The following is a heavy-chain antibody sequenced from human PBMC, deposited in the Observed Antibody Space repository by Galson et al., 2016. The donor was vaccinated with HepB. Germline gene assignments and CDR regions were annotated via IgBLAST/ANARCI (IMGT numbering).Heavy chain of an antibody. CDR1: GYMFGNYW. CDR2: INNDGVEK. D-gene: IGHD3-22*01. CDR3: ARGEKGYSEGAS. J-gene: IGHJ5*02. V-gene: IGHV3-7*01. Sequence: SLRLSCATSGYMFGNYWISWVRQAPGKGLEWVANINNDGVEKNYAGSVKGRFTISRDNAKNSLYLQMDSLRVEDTGFYYCARGEKGYSEGASWGQGTLVTVSS.